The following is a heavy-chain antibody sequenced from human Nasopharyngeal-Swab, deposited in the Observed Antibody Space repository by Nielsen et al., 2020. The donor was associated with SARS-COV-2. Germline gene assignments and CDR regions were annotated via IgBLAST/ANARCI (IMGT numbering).Heavy chain of an antibody. J-gene: IGHJ4*02. CDR3: ARDGDYSGWELTDY. D-gene: IGHD1-26*01. CDR2: ISSSSSTI. CDR1: GFTFSSYS. Sequence: GGSLRLSCAASGFTFSSYSMNWVRQAPGKGLEWVSYISSSSSTIYYADSVKGRFTISRDNAKNSLYLQMNSLRAEDTAVYYCARDGDYSGWELTDYWVQGTLVTVSS. V-gene: IGHV3-48*04.